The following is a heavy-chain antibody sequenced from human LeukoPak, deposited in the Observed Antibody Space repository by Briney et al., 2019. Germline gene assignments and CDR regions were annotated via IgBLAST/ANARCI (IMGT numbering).Heavy chain of an antibody. CDR3: ARDGFWSGKIDI. CDR2: IYASGST. D-gene: IGHD3-3*01. CDR1: GGSISSYY. V-gene: IGHV4-4*07. J-gene: IGHJ5*02. Sequence: SETLSLTCTVSGGSISSYYWSWIRQPAGQGLEWIGRIYASGSTNYNPSLKSRVTMSVDTSKNQFSLKLSSVTAADTAVYYCARDGFWSGKIDIWGQGTLVTVSS.